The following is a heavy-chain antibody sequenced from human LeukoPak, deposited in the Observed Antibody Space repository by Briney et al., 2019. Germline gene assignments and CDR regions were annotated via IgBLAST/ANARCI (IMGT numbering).Heavy chain of an antibody. V-gene: IGHV3-30*02. CDR2: IQFDGSEE. J-gene: IGHJ4*02. CDR1: GFTFSSYS. CDR3: AEDQKLQPFHY. Sequence: GGSLRLSCAASGFTFSSYSMNWVRQAPGKGLEWVAFIQFDGSEEFYADSAKGRFSISRDNSKNTLYLQMNSLRAEDTSVYYCAEDQKLQPFHYWGQGTLVTVSS. D-gene: IGHD2-15*01.